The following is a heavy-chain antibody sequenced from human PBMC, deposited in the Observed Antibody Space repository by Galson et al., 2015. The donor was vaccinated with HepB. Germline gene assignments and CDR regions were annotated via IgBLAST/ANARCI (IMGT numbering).Heavy chain of an antibody. D-gene: IGHD6-13*01. CDR2: IRSKANNYAA. CDR1: GFTFRGSA. V-gene: IGHV3-73*01. CDR3: VRSGDLAGYRSR. J-gene: IGHJ4*02. Sequence: SLRLSCAASGFTFRGSAIHWVRQASGKGPEWIECIRSKANNYAAFYVPSLKGRFIVSRDDSKNMAFLHMMRLKTDDTAVYYCVRSGDLAGYRSRWGQGTLVIVSS.